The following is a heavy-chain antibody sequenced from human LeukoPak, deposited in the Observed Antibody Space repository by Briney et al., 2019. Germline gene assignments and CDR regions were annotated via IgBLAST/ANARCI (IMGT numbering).Heavy chain of an antibody. CDR3: ATYLLDSSTYVLSDY. V-gene: IGHV3-30*02. D-gene: IGHD3-22*01. Sequence: PGGSLRLSCAASGFTLTSYGMHWVRQAPGKGLEWVAFIQYDGSNKNYADSVKGRFAISRDYSKNTLYLQMNSLKTEDTAVYYCATYLLDSSTYVLSDYWGQGTLVTVSS. CDR2: IQYDGSNK. J-gene: IGHJ4*02. CDR1: GFTLTSYG.